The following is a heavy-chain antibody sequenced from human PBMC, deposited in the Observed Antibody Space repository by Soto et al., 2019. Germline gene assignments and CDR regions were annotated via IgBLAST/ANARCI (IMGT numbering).Heavy chain of an antibody. V-gene: IGHV3-66*01. D-gene: IGHD3-10*01. Sequence: EVQLVESGGGLVQPGGSLRLSCAASGFTVSSNYMSWVRQAPGKGLEWVSVIYSGGSTYYADSVKGRFTISRDNSKNTLYLQMNSLRAEDTAVYYCARDRGNHYDYYGMDVWGQGTTVTVSS. CDR2: IYSGGST. CDR3: ARDRGNHYDYYGMDV. CDR1: GFTVSSNY. J-gene: IGHJ6*02.